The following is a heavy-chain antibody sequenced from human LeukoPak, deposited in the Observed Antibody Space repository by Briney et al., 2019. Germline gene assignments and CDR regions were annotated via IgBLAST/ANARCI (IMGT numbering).Heavy chain of an antibody. J-gene: IGHJ5*02. CDR3: ARDLGVKLRLGELSITGVGGPLDP. Sequence: PGGSLRLSCAASGFTFDDYGMSWVRQAPGKGLEWVSAINWNGGSTGYADSVKGRFTISRDNAKNSLYLQMNSLRAEDTALYYCARDLGVKLRLGELSITGVGGPLDPWGQGTLVTVSS. CDR1: GFTFDDYG. V-gene: IGHV3-20*04. CDR2: INWNGGST. D-gene: IGHD3-16*02.